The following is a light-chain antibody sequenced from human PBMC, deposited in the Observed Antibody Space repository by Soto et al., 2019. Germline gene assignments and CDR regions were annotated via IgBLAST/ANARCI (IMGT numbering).Light chain of an antibody. CDR2: KAS. CDR3: QQYQT. V-gene: IGKV1-5*03. Sequence: DIKMTQSRSGLSASVGARVTITCRASQSISSWLAWYQQKPGKAPKLLIYKASSLESGVPSRFSGSGSGTEFTLTISSLQPDDFATYYCQQYQTFGQGTKVDIK. CDR1: QSISSW. J-gene: IGKJ1*01.